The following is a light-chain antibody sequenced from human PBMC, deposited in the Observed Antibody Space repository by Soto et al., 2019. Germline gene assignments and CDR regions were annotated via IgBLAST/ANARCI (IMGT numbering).Light chain of an antibody. CDR1: QSISSW. J-gene: IGKJ3*01. CDR3: QQSESFPFT. Sequence: EIQMTQSPSSVSASVGHRVTITCRASQSISSWLAWYQQKPGKAPKLLIYSASSLQSGVPSRFSGSGSGTDFTLTISSLQPEDFAAYYCQQSESFPFTFGPGTKVEIK. V-gene: IGKV1-12*01. CDR2: SAS.